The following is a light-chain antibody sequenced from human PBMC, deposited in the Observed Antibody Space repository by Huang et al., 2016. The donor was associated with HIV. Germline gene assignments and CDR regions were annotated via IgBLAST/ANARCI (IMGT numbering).Light chain of an antibody. J-gene: IGKJ4*01. CDR3: QQRSSGVT. V-gene: IGKV3-11*01. Sequence: IVLTQSPATLSWYPGERVTLSCRASQSCGNYIAWYQQHPGQSPILLIYDTSNRATGTPVRFSGSGSGTDFLLTISNLESEDFALYYCQQRSSGVTFGGGTKVQVK. CDR2: DTS. CDR1: QSCGNY.